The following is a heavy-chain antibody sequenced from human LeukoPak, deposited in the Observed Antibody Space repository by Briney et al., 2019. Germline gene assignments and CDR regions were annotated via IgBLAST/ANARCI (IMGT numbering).Heavy chain of an antibody. CDR3: ARALPHLHCSSTSCYGYYFDY. CDR1: GGSISSGGYY. V-gene: IGHV4-31*03. CDR2: IYYSGST. Sequence: SETLSLTCTVSGGSISSGGYYWSWIRQHPGKGLEWIWYIYYSGSTYYNPSLKSRVTISVDTSKNQFSLKLSSVTAADTAVYYCARALPHLHCSSTSCYGYYFDYWGQGTLVTVSS. D-gene: IGHD2-2*01. J-gene: IGHJ4*02.